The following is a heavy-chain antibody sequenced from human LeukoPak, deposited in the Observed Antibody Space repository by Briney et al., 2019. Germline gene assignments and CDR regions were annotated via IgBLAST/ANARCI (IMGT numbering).Heavy chain of an antibody. CDR1: GFTFSSYS. CDR2: ISSSSSYI. D-gene: IGHD3-10*01. V-gene: IGHV3-21*04. J-gene: IGHJ6*03. Sequence: GGSLRLSCAASGFTFSSYSMNWVRQAPGKGLEWVSSISSSSSYIYYADSVKGRFTISRDNAKNSLYLQMNSLRAEDTAVYYCARDLVVRGFSHMDVWGKGTTVTISS. CDR3: ARDLVVRGFSHMDV.